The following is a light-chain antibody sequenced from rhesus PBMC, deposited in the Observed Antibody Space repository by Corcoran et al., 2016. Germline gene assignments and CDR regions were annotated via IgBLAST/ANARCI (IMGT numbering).Light chain of an antibody. J-gene: IGKJ3*01. CDR3: QNYYSTPFT. Sequence: DIQMTQSPSSLSAFVGDRVTITCRASQGITNDLAWYQQKPGETPKLLIYEASSLPSGIPSRFIGMCSGTDFTLTIRSLQPEDFATYYCQNYYSTPFTFGPGTKLDIK. CDR1: QGITND. V-gene: IGKV1-25*01. CDR2: EAS.